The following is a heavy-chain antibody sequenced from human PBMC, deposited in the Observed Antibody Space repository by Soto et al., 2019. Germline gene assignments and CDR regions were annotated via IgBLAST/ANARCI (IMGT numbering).Heavy chain of an antibody. J-gene: IGHJ6*03. CDR2: INHSGST. Sequence: SETLSLTCAVYGGSFSGYYLSWIRQPPGKGLEWIGEINHSGSTNYTPSLKSRVTISVDTSKNQFSLKLSSVTAADTAVYYCARLFGVVISYYYMDVWGKGTTVTVSS. D-gene: IGHD3-3*01. CDR1: GGSFSGYY. CDR3: ARLFGVVISYYYMDV. V-gene: IGHV4-34*01.